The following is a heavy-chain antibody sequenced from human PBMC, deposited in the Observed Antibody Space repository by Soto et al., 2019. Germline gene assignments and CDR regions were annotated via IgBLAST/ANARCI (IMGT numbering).Heavy chain of an antibody. D-gene: IGHD2-15*01. Sequence: SETLSLTCTVSGGSISSSSYYWGWIRQPPGKGLEWIGSIYYSGSTYYNPSLKSRVTISVDTSKNQFSLKLSSVTAADTAVYYCARWCRVEDAFDIWGQGTMVTVSS. CDR2: IYYSGST. J-gene: IGHJ3*02. CDR3: ARWCRVEDAFDI. V-gene: IGHV4-39*01. CDR1: GGSISSSSYY.